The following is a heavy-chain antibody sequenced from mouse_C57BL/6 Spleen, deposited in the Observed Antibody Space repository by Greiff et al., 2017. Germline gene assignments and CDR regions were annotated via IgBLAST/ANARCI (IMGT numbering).Heavy chain of an antibody. J-gene: IGHJ3*01. Sequence: QVQLKESGPGLVQPSQSLSITCTVSGFSLTSYGVHWVRQSPGKGLEWLGVIWSGGSTDYNAAFISRLSISKDNSKSQVFFKMNSLQADDTAIYYCATPDYDQAWCAYWGQGTLVTVSA. CDR2: IWSGGST. CDR3: ATPDYDQAWCAY. V-gene: IGHV2-2*01. CDR1: GFSLTSYG. D-gene: IGHD2-4*01.